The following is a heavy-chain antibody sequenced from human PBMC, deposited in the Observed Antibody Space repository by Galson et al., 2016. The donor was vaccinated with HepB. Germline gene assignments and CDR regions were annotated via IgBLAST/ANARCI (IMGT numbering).Heavy chain of an antibody. D-gene: IGHD5-24*01. CDR3: AKGRWDFDS. CDR1: GFTFSTYG. CDR2: ISYDGKSK. J-gene: IGHJ4*02. Sequence: SLRLSCAASGFTFSTYGMHWVRQAPGKGLEWVALISYDGKSKSYADSVKGRVTISRDNSKNTLYLQMHSLRGEDTAVYYCAKGRWDFDSWGQGTPVTVSS. V-gene: IGHV3-30*18.